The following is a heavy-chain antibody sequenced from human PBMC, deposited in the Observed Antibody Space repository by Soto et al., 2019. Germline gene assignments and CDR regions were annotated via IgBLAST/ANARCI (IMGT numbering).Heavy chain of an antibody. CDR2: IYSDGSGT. D-gene: IGHD5-18*01. V-gene: IGHV3-74*01. J-gene: IGHJ4*02. CDR3: ATLNSFGADY. Sequence: EVQLVESGGGLVQPGGSLRLSCAASGFTFSSYWMPWVRQAPGKGLVWVSRIYSDGSGTTYADSVKGRFTISRDNAKSMLYLQMNSLRVEDTAVYYCATLNSFGADYWGQGTLVTVSS. CDR1: GFTFSSYW.